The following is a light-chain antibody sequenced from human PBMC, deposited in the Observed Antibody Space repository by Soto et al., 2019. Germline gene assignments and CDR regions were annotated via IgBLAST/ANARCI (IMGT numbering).Light chain of an antibody. CDR1: QRLSIF. V-gene: IGKV1-39*01. J-gene: IGKJ5*01. CDR3: QESYIAPLT. CDR2: SAS. Sequence: DIQMTQSPSSLSASVGDRVTITCRASQRLSIFLNWYQQKPGKAPKLLIYSASTLASGVPSRFSGSGSGTDFTLTISSLQPEDSATYYCQESYIAPLTFGQGTRLEIK.